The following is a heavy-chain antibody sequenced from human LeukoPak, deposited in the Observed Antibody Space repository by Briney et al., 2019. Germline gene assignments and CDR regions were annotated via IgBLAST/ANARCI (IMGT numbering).Heavy chain of an antibody. D-gene: IGHD1-26*01. Sequence: PGGSLRLSCAASGFTFSSYAMSWVRQAPGKGLEWVSAISGSGGSTYYADSVKGRFTISRDNSKNTLYLQMNSLRAEDTAVYYCAKEWDRYNLPANAFDIWGQGTMVTVSS. CDR3: AKEWDRYNLPANAFDI. CDR1: GFTFSSYA. J-gene: IGHJ3*02. V-gene: IGHV3-23*01. CDR2: ISGSGGST.